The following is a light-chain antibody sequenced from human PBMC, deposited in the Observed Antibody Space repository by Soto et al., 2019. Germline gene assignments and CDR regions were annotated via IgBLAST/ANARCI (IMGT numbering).Light chain of an antibody. CDR1: QSISNH. J-gene: IGKJ2*01. CDR2: AAS. CDR3: QHSYIMSEGYT. Sequence: DIQVTQSPSSLSASAGDRVTITCRASQSISNHLNWYQQKPGKAPKLLIYAASSLQSGVPSRFSGSGSGTDFTLTITSLQPEDFATYYCQHSYIMSEGYTFGQGNKLEIK. V-gene: IGKV1-39*01.